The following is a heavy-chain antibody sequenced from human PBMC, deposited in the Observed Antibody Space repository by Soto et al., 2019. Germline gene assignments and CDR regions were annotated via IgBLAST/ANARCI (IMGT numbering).Heavy chain of an antibody. CDR3: ARSARGFDY. Sequence: SETLSLTCTVSGGSISSSSYYWGWIRQPPGKGREWIGSIYYSGSTYYNPSLKSRVTISVDTSKNQFSLKLCSVTAADTAVYYCARSARGFDYWGQGTLVTVSS. D-gene: IGHD3-10*01. V-gene: IGHV4-39*01. J-gene: IGHJ4*02. CDR1: GGSISSSSYY. CDR2: IYYSGST.